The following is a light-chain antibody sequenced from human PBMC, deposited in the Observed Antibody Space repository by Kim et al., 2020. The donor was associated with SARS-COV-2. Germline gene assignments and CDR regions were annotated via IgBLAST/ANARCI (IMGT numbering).Light chain of an antibody. J-gene: IGLJ1*01. Sequence: QSALTQPASVSGSPGQSITISCTGTSSDVGGYNYVSWYQQHPGKAPKLMIYDVSKRPSGVSNRFSGSKSGNTASLTISGLQAEDEADYYCSSYTSSSTPNDVFGTGTKVTVL. V-gene: IGLV2-14*01. CDR1: SSDVGGYNY. CDR3: SSYTSSSTPNDV. CDR2: DVS.